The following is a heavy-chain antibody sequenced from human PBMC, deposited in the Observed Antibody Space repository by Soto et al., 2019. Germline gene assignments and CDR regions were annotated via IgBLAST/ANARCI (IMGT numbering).Heavy chain of an antibody. J-gene: IGHJ4*02. V-gene: IGHV4-59*01. CDR1: GGSISSYY. CDR2: IYYGGST. Sequence: PSETLSLTCTVSGGSISSYYWSWIRQPPGKGLEWIGYIYYGGSTNYNPSLKSRVTISVDTSKNQFSLKLSSVTAADTAVYYCARGYCSGGSCYEDYWGQGTLVTVSS. D-gene: IGHD2-15*01. CDR3: ARGYCSGGSCYEDY.